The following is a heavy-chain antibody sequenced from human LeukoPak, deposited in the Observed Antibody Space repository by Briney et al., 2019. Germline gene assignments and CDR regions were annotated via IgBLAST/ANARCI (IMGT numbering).Heavy chain of an antibody. V-gene: IGHV1-69*05. D-gene: IGHD5-12*01. Sequence: SVKVSCKASGGTFSSYAISWVRQAPGQGLQWMGRIIPIFGTANYAQKFQGRVTITTDESTSTAYMELSSLRSEDTAVYYCARESYIVATITGFDYWGQGTLVTVSS. CDR2: IIPIFGTA. J-gene: IGHJ4*02. CDR1: GGTFSSYA. CDR3: ARESYIVATITGFDY.